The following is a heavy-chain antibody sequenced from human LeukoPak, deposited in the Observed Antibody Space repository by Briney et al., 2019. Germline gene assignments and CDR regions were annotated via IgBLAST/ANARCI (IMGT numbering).Heavy chain of an antibody. CDR1: GFTFSSYW. V-gene: IGHV3-7*01. Sequence: PGGSLRLSCAASGFTFSSYWMSWVRQAPGKGLEWVANIKQDGSEKYYVDSVKGRFTISRDNAKNSLYLQMNSLRAEDTAVYYCARSWVVREFPQPSDYWGQGTLVTASS. J-gene: IGHJ4*02. CDR2: IKQDGSEK. D-gene: IGHD3-10*01. CDR3: ARSWVVREFPQPSDY.